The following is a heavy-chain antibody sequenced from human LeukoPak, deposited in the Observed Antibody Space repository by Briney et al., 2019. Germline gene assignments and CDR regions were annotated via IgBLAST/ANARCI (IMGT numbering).Heavy chain of an antibody. CDR2: INHSGST. CDR1: GGSFSGYY. J-gene: IGHJ3*02. V-gene: IGHV4-34*01. Sequence: SQTLSLTCAVYGGSFSGYYWSWIRQPPGNGLEWIGEINHSGSTYYNPSLKSRVTISVDTSRNQFSLKLTSLTATATPVYYCVNYYYDSSGYLDAFDIGGQGTMVTVSS. D-gene: IGHD3-22*01. CDR3: VNYYYDSSGYLDAFDI.